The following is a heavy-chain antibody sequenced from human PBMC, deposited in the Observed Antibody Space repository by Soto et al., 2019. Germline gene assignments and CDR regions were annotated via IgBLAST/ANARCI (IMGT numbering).Heavy chain of an antibody. J-gene: IGHJ4*02. Sequence: SETLSLTCTVSGGSISSYYWSWIRQPPGKGLEWIGYIYYSGSTNYNPSLKSRVTISVDTSKNQFSLKLSSVTAADTAVYYCARGPYYGDYLIDYWGQGTLVTVSS. CDR1: GGSISSYY. CDR3: ARGPYYGDYLIDY. CDR2: IYYSGST. V-gene: IGHV4-59*01. D-gene: IGHD4-17*01.